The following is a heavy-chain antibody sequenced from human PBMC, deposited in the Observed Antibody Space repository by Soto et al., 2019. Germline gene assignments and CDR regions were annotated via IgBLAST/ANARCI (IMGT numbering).Heavy chain of an antibody. CDR3: ARDRGYDFWSGYYRDSYYCGMDV. J-gene: IGHJ6*02. D-gene: IGHD3-3*01. V-gene: IGHV3-7*03. CDR1: GLTFSSYW. Sequence: GGSLRLSCAASGLTFSSYWMTWVRQAPGKGLEWVAIIKQDGGEKYYVDSVKGRFTISRDNARNSLYLQMDSLRAEDTAVYYCARDRGYDFWSGYYRDSYYCGMDVWGQGTTVTVS. CDR2: IKQDGGEK.